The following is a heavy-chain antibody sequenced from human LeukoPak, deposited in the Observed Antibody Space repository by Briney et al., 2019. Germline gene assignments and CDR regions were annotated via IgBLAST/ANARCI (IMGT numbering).Heavy chain of an antibody. CDR1: GGSVSSGISY. J-gene: IGHJ4*02. CDR2: ISDSGAS. D-gene: IGHD6-13*01. Sequence: SETLSLTRSVSGGSVSSGISYWSWIRQPPREGLEWIAYISDSGASDYIPSRWGRVTTSPDTSKNQCSLRLTSVTAAGTAVYYSARVPAAGTARDYWGEGTLVTVSS. CDR3: ARVPAAGTARDY. V-gene: IGHV4-61*01.